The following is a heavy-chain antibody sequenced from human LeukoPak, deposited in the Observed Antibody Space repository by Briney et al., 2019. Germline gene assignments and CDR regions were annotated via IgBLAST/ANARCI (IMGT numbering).Heavy chain of an antibody. Sequence: ASVKVSCKASGYTFTGYYMHWVRQAPGQGLEWMGWINPNSGGTNYAQKFQGRVTMTRDTSISTAYMELSRLRFDDTAVYYCARGPPYYYDSSGYRAFDIWGQGTMVTVSS. J-gene: IGHJ3*02. CDR3: ARGPPYYYDSSGYRAFDI. CDR1: GYTFTGYY. D-gene: IGHD3-22*01. CDR2: INPNSGGT. V-gene: IGHV1-2*02.